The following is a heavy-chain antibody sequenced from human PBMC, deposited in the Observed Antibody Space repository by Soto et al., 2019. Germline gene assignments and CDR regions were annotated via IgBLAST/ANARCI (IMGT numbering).Heavy chain of an antibody. CDR1: GFRFSDHS. V-gene: IGHV3-48*02. CDR3: ARLPKGSRVTS. CDR2: ITSSGDSI. Sequence: EVQLLESGGGLIHPGGSLRISCVASGFRFSDHSMNWVRQAPGKGLEWVSYITSSGDSIYYADCVKGRFTVSRDNAKNSLFLQMNSLRDEDTAVYYCARLPKGSRVTSWGQGTLVTVSS. D-gene: IGHD4-17*01. J-gene: IGHJ4*02.